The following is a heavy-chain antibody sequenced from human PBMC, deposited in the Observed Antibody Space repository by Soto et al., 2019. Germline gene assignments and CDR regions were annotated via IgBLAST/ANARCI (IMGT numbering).Heavy chain of an antibody. CDR3: AWSTASLLGHSYDRLAV. Sequence: THTLPVTWTVSGGSIRTTYWPWIRLPPGKGPEWIGYIYSSGSTNYNPSLRGRVTLSVDASKNQVSLKLSSVTAADTAVYYFAWSTASLLGHSYDRLAVGG. J-gene: IGHJ1*01. D-gene: IGHD3-16*01. CDR2: IYSSGST. CDR1: GGSIRTTY. V-gene: IGHV4-59*01.